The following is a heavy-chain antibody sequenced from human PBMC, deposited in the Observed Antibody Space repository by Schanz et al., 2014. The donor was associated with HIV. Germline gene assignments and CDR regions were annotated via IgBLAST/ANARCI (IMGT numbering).Heavy chain of an antibody. Sequence: QVQLVESGGGVVQPGRSLRLSCAVSGFTFSNYAMHWVRQAPGKGLEWVAVISYDGSVKFYGDSVKGRFTISRDTFKNTVYLQMNSLRSEDTAVYYCAKASESIFGVEGLDFWGQGTLVTVSS. CDR1: GFTFSNYA. CDR3: AKASESIFGVEGLDF. J-gene: IGHJ4*02. V-gene: IGHV3-30*04. D-gene: IGHD3-3*01. CDR2: ISYDGSVK.